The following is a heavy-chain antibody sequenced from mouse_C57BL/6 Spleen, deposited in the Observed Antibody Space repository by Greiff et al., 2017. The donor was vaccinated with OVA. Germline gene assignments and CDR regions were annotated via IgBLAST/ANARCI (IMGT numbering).Heavy chain of an antibody. CDR3: ARGNYGSSADY. V-gene: IGHV3-1*01. CDR1: GYSITSGYD. D-gene: IGHD1-1*01. CDR2: ISYSGST. Sequence: DVKLQESGPGMVKPSQSLSLTCTVTGYSITSGYDWHWIRHFPGNKLEWMGYISYSGSTNYNPSLKSRISITHDTSKNHFFLKLNSVTTEDTATYYCARGNYGSSADYWGQGTSVTVSS. J-gene: IGHJ4*01.